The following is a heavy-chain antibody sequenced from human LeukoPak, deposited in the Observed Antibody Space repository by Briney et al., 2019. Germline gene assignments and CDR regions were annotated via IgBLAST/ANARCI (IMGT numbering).Heavy chain of an antibody. CDR2: ISGDGDNK. CDR1: GFRFSDFS. D-gene: IGHD6-13*01. J-gene: IGHJ4*02. CDR3: GIPRSNAWYEPFQY. V-gene: IGHV3-23*01. Sequence: GGSLRLFCAASGFRFSDFSVNWVRQASGRGLEWVSDISGDGDNKHYADSVRGRFTISRDNSNNTLSLQMSSLRTDDTAVYFCGIPRSNAWYEPFQYWGEGTPVTASS.